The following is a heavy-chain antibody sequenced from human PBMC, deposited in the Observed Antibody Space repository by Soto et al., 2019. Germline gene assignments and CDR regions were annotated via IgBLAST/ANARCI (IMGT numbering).Heavy chain of an antibody. CDR2: IYTSGST. CDR1: GGSISSYY. CDR3: ARSGYSGYVTNWFDP. D-gene: IGHD5-12*01. J-gene: IGHJ5*02. V-gene: IGHV4-4*07. Sequence: PSETLSLTCTVSGGSISSYYWSWIRQPAGKGLEWIGRIYTSGSTNYNPSLKSRVTMSVDTSKNQFSLKLSSVTAADTAVYYCARSGYSGYVTNWFDPWGQGTLVTVSS.